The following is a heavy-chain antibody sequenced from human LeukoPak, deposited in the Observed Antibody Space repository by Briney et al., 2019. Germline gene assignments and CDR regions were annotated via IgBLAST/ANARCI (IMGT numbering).Heavy chain of an antibody. J-gene: IGHJ6*01. CDR3: ARGGYSSSWYSLSYYYYYGMDV. CDR1: GYTFTRYD. D-gene: IGHD6-13*01. Sequence: ASVKVSCKASGYTFTRYDINWVRQAAGQGLEWMGWMNPNSGNTGYAQKFQGRVTMTRNTSISTAYMELSRLRSEDTAVYYCARGGYSSSWYSLSYYYYYGMDVWGQGTTVTVSS. V-gene: IGHV1-8*01. CDR2: MNPNSGNT.